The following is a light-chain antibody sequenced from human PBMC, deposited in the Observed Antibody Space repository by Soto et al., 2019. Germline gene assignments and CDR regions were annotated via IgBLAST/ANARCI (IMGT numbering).Light chain of an antibody. V-gene: IGKV3-20*01. Sequence: EVVLTQSPGTLSLSPGESATLSCRASQSVNNNYFAWFQQKPGQAPRLVIFGASSRATGIPDRFSGSGSGTDFTLTINRLEPEDFAVYYCQQYGGTPPITFGQGTRLEIK. CDR3: QQYGGTPPIT. J-gene: IGKJ5*01. CDR1: QSVNNNY. CDR2: GAS.